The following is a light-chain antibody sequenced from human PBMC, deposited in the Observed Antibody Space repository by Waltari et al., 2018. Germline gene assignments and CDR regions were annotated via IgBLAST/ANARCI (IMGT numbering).Light chain of an antibody. CDR1: QSVSSD. CDR2: DAS. CDR3: QQRSNWPFT. Sequence: EIVLTQSPATLSLSPGERATLSCRASQSVSSDLAWYQQKPGQAPRLLINDASNRATGIPARFSGIGSGTDFTLTISSLEPEDFAVYYCQQRSNWPFTFGQGTRLEIK. V-gene: IGKV3-11*01. J-gene: IGKJ5*01.